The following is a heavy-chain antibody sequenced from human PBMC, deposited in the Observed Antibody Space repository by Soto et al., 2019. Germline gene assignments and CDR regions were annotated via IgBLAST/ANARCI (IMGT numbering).Heavy chain of an antibody. CDR1: GFTFSTYW. CDR2: INQDGSER. D-gene: IGHD3-16*01. Sequence: EVQLVESGGGLVQPGGSLRLPCAASGFTFSTYWMTWVRQPPGKGLEWVASINQDGSERYYVDSVRGRFTISRDNAKNSLYLQMIGLRAEDTAVYYCVCGGNFFVYWGQGTLVTVSP. V-gene: IGHV3-7*01. CDR3: VCGGNFFVY. J-gene: IGHJ4*02.